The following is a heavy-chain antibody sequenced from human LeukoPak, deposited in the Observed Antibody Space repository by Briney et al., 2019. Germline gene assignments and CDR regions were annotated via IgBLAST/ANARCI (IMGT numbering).Heavy chain of an antibody. Sequence: SETLSLTCTVSGYSIRSGFYWGWIRQPPGKGLEWIGNIYHSGITYSTPSLKSRVTISVDTSKNQFSLKLSSVTAADTAVYYCASCLPLRYFDRCAFDIWGQGTMVTVSS. CDR1: GYSIRSGFY. V-gene: IGHV4-38-2*02. CDR3: ASCLPLRYFDRCAFDI. D-gene: IGHD3-9*01. J-gene: IGHJ3*02. CDR2: IYHSGIT.